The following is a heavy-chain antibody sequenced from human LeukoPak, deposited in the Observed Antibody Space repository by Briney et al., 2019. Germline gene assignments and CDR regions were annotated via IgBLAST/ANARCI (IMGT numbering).Heavy chain of an antibody. D-gene: IGHD1-26*01. Sequence: SETLSLTCAVYGGSFSGYYWSWIRQPPGKGLEWIGEINHSGSTNYNPSLKSRVTISVDTSKNQFSLKLSSVTAADTAVYYCARGVGAEIAGNYWGQGTLVTVSS. CDR2: INHSGST. V-gene: IGHV4-34*01. J-gene: IGHJ4*02. CDR1: GGSFSGYY. CDR3: ARGVGAEIAGNY.